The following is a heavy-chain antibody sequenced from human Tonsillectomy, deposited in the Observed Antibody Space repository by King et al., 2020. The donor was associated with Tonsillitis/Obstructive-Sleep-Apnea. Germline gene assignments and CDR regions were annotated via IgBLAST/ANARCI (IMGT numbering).Heavy chain of an antibody. J-gene: IGHJ5*02. CDR1: GASFSGYY. Sequence: VQLQQWGAGLLKPSETLSLTCAVYGASFSGYYWSWIRQPPGKGLEWIGEINHSGSTNYNPSLKSRVNISVDTSKNQFSLKLSSVTAADTAVYFGARDDHVIAAASKGWVDHWGQGTLVTVSS. CDR2: INHSGST. V-gene: IGHV4-34*01. CDR3: ARDDHVIAAASKGWVDH. D-gene: IGHD6-13*01.